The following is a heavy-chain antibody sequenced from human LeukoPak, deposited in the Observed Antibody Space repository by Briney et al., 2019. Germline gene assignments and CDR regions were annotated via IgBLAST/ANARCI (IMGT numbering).Heavy chain of an antibody. J-gene: IGHJ3*02. CDR3: AAPRGEKQQLVLAFDI. CDR1: GFTFTSSA. CDR2: IVVGSGNT. Sequence: ASVKVSCKASGFTFTSSAMQWVRQARGQRLEWIGWIVVGSGNTNYAQKFQERVTITRDMSTSTAYMELSSLRSEDTAVYYCAAPRGEKQQLVLAFDIWGQGTMVTVSS. D-gene: IGHD6-13*01. V-gene: IGHV1-58*02.